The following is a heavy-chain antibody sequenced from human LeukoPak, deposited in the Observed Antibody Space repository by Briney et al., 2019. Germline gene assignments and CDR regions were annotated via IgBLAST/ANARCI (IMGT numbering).Heavy chain of an antibody. CDR2: IYTSGST. CDR3: ARDQKYCSGGSCYSDY. J-gene: IGHJ4*02. CDR1: GGSISSYY. D-gene: IGHD2-15*01. V-gene: IGHV4-4*07. Sequence: KSSETLSLTCTVSGGSISSYYWSWIRQPAGKGLEWIGRIYTSGSTNYNPSLKSRVTMSVDTSKNQFSLKLSSVTAADTAVYYCARDQKYCSGGSCYSDYWGQGTLVTVSS.